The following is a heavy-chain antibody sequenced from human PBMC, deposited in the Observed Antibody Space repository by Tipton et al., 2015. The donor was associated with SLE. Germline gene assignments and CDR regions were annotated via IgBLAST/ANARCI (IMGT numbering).Heavy chain of an antibody. CDR2: IYDSENT. CDR1: GGSISSYY. J-gene: IGHJ4*01. D-gene: IGHD3-22*01. V-gene: IGHV4-59*01. CDR3: AREGYYDNSGYYPLFDS. Sequence: TLSLTCTVSGGSISSYYWSWIRQAPGKGLEWIGYIYDSENTNYNPSLKSRVTISSDPPKNQFSLKLSSVTAADTAVYYCAREGYYDNSGYYPLFDSWGQGILVTVSS.